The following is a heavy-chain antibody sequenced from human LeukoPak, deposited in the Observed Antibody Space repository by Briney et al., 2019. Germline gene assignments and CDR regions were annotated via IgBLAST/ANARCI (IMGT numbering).Heavy chain of an antibody. D-gene: IGHD6-6*01. Sequence: TPSETLSLTCAVSGGSISSSNWWSWVRQPPGKGLEWIGEIYHSGSTNYNPSLKSRVTISVDTSKNQFSLKLSSVTAADTAVYYCATGPWYSSSDYFDYWGQGTLVTVSS. CDR2: IYHSGST. J-gene: IGHJ4*02. V-gene: IGHV4-4*02. CDR3: ATGPWYSSSDYFDY. CDR1: GGSISSSNW.